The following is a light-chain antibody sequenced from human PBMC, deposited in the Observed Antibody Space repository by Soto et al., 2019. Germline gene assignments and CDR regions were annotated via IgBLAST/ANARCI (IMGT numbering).Light chain of an antibody. CDR2: GAS. J-gene: IGKJ2*01. V-gene: IGKV3-15*01. CDR1: QSVGSD. Sequence: EIVMTQSPATLSVSPGERATLSCRASQSVGSDLAWYQQKPGQAPRLLIYGASTRATGIPARFSGSVSGTELTPTISSLRSVDFSVYYCQQYNNWPPYTFGQGTKLEIK. CDR3: QQYNNWPPYT.